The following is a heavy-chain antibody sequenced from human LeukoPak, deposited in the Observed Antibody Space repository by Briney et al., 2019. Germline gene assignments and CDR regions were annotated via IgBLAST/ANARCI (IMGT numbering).Heavy chain of an antibody. CDR1: GFTFSSYE. Sequence: GGSLRLSCAASGFTFSSYEMNWVRQAPGKGLEWVSYISSSDSTIYYADSVKGRFTISRDNAKNSLYLQMNSLRAEDTAVYYCARELMVRGVGGYYYYYMDVWGKGTTVTVSS. J-gene: IGHJ6*03. CDR3: ARELMVRGVGGYYYYYMDV. CDR2: ISSSDSTI. V-gene: IGHV3-48*03. D-gene: IGHD3-10*01.